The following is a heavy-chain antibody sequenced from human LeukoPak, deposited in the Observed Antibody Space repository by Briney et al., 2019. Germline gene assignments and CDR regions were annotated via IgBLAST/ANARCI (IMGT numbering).Heavy chain of an antibody. CDR3: ARADFIDAGPYLIGP. CDR1: GYSFTDYY. V-gene: IGHV1-2*02. D-gene: IGHD3-3*01. J-gene: IGHJ5*02. Sequence: ASVRVSCKTSGYSFTDYYIHWARQAPGQGLEWMGWINTKSGRTSSARKFQGRVTMTRDPSITTVYMDMAWLTSDDTAIYFCARADFIDAGPYLIGPWGQGTLVTVSS. CDR2: INTKSGRT.